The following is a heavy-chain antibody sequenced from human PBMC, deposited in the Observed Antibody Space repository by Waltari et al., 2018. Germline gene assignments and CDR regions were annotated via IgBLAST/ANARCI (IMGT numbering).Heavy chain of an antibody. CDR2: IWYDGSNK. D-gene: IGHD1-26*01. Sequence: QVQLVESGGGVVQPGRSLRLSCAASGFTFSSNGMHWVRQAPGKGLEWVAVIWYDGSNKYYADSVKGRFTISRDNSKNTLYLQMNSLRAEDTAVYYCARDLVGATGAFDIWGQGTMVTVSS. V-gene: IGHV3-33*01. CDR3: ARDLVGATGAFDI. CDR1: GFTFSSNG. J-gene: IGHJ3*02.